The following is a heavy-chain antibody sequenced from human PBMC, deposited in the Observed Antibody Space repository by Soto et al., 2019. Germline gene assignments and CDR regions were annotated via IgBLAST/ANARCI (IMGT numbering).Heavy chain of an antibody. J-gene: IGHJ5*02. CDR3: ARGYCSSTSCSRLNWFDP. D-gene: IGHD2-2*01. V-gene: IGHV4-31*03. CDR1: GGSISSGGYY. CDR2: IYYSGST. Sequence: PSETLSLTCTVSGGSISSGGYYWSWIRQHPGKGLEWIGYIYYSGSTYYNPSLKSRVTISVDTSKNQFSLKLSSVTAADTAVYYCARGYCSSTSCSRLNWFDPWGQGTLVTVSS.